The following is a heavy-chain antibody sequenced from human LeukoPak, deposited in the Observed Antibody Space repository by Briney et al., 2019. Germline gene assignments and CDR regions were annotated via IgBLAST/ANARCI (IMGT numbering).Heavy chain of an antibody. V-gene: IGHV1-46*01. CDR2: INPSGGST. Sequence: PVASVKVSCKASGYTFTSYYMHWVRQAPRQGLEWMGIINPSGGSTSYAQKFQGRVTMTRDTSTSTVYMELSSLRSEDTAVHYCARDWGDYYDSSGPSYPVGAFDIWGQGTMVTVSS. J-gene: IGHJ3*02. CDR3: ARDWGDYYDSSGPSYPVGAFDI. D-gene: IGHD3-22*01. CDR1: GYTFTSYY.